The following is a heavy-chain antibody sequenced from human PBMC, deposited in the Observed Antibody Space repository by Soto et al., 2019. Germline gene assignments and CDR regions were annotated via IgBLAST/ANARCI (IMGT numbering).Heavy chain of an antibody. CDR3: ARGYDSNYYGSGSYYRPLTLFDY. V-gene: IGHV4-31*03. CDR1: GGSISSGGYY. Sequence: QVQLQESGPGLVKPSQTLSLTCTVSGGSISSGGYYWSWIRQHPGKGLEWIGYIYYSGSTYYNPSLKSRVPISVDTSKNQFSLKLNSVTAADSAVYYCARGYDSNYYGSGSYYRPLTLFDYWGQGTLVTVSS. J-gene: IGHJ4*02. D-gene: IGHD3-10*01. CDR2: IYYSGST.